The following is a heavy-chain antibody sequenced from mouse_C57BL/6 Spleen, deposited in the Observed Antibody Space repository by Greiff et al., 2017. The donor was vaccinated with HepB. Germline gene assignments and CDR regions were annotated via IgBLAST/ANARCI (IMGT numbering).Heavy chain of an antibody. CDR3: ARGSTMIKDWYFDV. CDR2: IDPSDSYT. J-gene: IGHJ1*03. V-gene: IGHV1-69*01. CDR1: GYTFTSYW. Sequence: VQLQQPGAELVMPGASVKLSCKASGYTFTSYWMHWVKQRPGQGLEWIGEIDPSDSYTNYNQKFKGKSTLTVDKSSSTAYMQLSSLTSEDSAVYYCARGSTMIKDWYFDVWGTGTTVTVSS. D-gene: IGHD2-4*01.